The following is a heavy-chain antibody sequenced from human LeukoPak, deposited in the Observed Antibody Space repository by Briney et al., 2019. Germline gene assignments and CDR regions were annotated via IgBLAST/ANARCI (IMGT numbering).Heavy chain of an antibody. CDR1: GGSISSSSYY. CDR3: ARAGGPYGDKFWYFDY. D-gene: IGHD4-17*01. J-gene: IGHJ4*02. CDR2: IYYTGST. Sequence: SETLSLTCTFSGGSISSSSYYGGWIRRSPEKGLEWIGSIYYTGSTYYNPSLKSRVTISVDTSKNQFSLKLSSVTAADTAVYYCARAGGPYGDKFWYFDYWGQGTLVTVSS. V-gene: IGHV4-39*01.